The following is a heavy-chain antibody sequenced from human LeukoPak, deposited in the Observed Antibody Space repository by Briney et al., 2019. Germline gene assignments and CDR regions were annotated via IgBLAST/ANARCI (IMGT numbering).Heavy chain of an antibody. J-gene: IGHJ6*02. CDR1: GYTFTSYY. D-gene: IGHD6-13*01. CDR2: INPSGGST. CDR3: ARAYSSSWYPYYYYGMDV. V-gene: IGHV1-46*01. Sequence: GASVKVCCKASGYTFTSYYMHWVRQAPGQGLEWMGIINPSGGSTSYAQKFQGRVTMTRDTSTSTVYMELSSLRSEDTAVYYCARAYSSSWYPYYYYGMDVWGQGTTVTVSS.